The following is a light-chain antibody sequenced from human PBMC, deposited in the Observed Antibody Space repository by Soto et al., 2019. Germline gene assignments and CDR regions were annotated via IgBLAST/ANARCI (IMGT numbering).Light chain of an antibody. CDR2: GAS. Sequence: EIVMTQSPATLSVSPGERATLSCRASQSISSDLAWYQQKPGQAPRLLIYGASTRATDIPARISGSGSGTDFTLTVSSLQSEDFAVYYCQQYNKWPPQYTFGQGTKLEIK. CDR3: QQYNKWPPQYT. V-gene: IGKV3-15*01. CDR1: QSISSD. J-gene: IGKJ2*01.